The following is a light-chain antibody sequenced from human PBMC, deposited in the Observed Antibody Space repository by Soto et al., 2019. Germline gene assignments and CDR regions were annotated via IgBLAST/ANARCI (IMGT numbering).Light chain of an antibody. J-gene: IGLJ1*01. CDR2: GVT. V-gene: IGLV2-23*02. CDR1: SSDVGTYNL. CDR3: CSFAGSSTFYV. Sequence: QSALTQPASVSGSLGQSITISCTGTSSDVGTYNLVSWYQQHPGKAPKLIIYGVTKRPSGVSNRFSGSKSGYTASLTISGLQAEDEADYYCCSFAGSSTFYVLGTGTKVTVL.